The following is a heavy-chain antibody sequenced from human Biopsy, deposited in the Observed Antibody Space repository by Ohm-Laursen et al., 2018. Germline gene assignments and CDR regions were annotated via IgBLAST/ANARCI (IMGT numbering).Heavy chain of an antibody. Sequence: GSSAKVSCKVSGYTLTALSMHWVRQAPGRGLEWMGGFAPENGKTIYAQKFQGRITMTEDTSTDTAYMELSSLRSEDTAVYYCAADINVWNVNYWGQGTQVTVSS. D-gene: IGHD1-1*01. V-gene: IGHV1-24*01. CDR1: GYTLTALS. CDR2: FAPENGKT. J-gene: IGHJ4*02. CDR3: AADINVWNVNY.